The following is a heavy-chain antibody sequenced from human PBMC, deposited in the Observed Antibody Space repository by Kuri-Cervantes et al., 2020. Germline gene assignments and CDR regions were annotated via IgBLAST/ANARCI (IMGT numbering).Heavy chain of an antibody. J-gene: IGHJ4*02. CDR3: ARDLSTDIVVVPAESPDYYFDY. CDR1: GFTFSDYY. V-gene: IGHV3-11*04. CDR2: ISSSGSAI. D-gene: IGHD2-2*01. Sequence: GGSLRLSCAVSGFTFSDYYMSWIRQAPGKGLEWVSYISSSGSAIYYADSVKGRFTISRDNAKNSLYLQMNSLRAEDTAVYYCARDLSTDIVVVPAESPDYYFDYWGQGTLVTVSS.